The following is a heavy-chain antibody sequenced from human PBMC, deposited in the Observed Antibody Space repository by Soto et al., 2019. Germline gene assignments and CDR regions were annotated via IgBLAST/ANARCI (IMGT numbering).Heavy chain of an antibody. CDR3: ARTSRFDS. D-gene: IGHD6-6*01. V-gene: IGHV4-34*01. Sequence: SETLSLTCAVYGGSFSGYYWSWVRQPPGKGLEWIGEINHSGSTNCNPSLVSRVTISVDTSKSQFSLKLSSVTAADTAMYYCARTSRFDSWGQGTLVTVSS. J-gene: IGHJ4*02. CDR2: INHSGST. CDR1: GGSFSGYY.